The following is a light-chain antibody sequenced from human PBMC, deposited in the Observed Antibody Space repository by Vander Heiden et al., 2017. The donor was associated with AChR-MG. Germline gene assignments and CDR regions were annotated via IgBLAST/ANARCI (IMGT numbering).Light chain of an antibody. J-gene: IGKJ4*01. CDR3: QRDGSSRPT. V-gene: IGKV3-20*01. CDR2: GAS. CDR1: QSVSSSY. Sequence: EIVLTQPPGTLSLSPGERGTLSCRASQSVSSSYVAWYQQKPGQAPRLFMYGASSRATGIPDRFSASASGTDFTLTISRLEPEDFAVYYCQRDGSSRPTFGGGTKVEIK.